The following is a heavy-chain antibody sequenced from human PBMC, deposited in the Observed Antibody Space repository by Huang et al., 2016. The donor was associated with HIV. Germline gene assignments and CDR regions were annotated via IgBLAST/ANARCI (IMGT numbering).Heavy chain of an antibody. CDR1: GFVLNTYV. D-gene: IGHD3-22*01. Sequence: QVQLVESGGGVVQPGRSLRLSCGSSGFVLNTYVLHWVRQTQGKGLEWVAGLSKDGRDKHYEESVKGRFTISKDNAKNTLYLEMDSLTPEDTGVYYCAREDGSSGDCGYFGPWGQGAQVTVAT. V-gene: IGHV3-30*03. J-gene: IGHJ4*02. CDR3: AREDGSSGDCGYFGP. CDR2: LSKDGRDK.